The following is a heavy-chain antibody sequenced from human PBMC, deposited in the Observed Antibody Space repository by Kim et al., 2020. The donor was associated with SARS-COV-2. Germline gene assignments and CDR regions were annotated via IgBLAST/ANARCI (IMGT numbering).Heavy chain of an antibody. J-gene: IGHJ5*02. CDR3: ASLSVDWFDP. D-gene: IGHD3-3*01. CDR1: GFTFSSYS. CDR2: ISSSSSTI. Sequence: GGSLRLSCAASGFTFSSYSMNWVRQAPGKGLEWVSYISSSSSTIYYADSVKGRFTISRDNAKNSLYLQMNSLRAEDTAVYYCASLSVDWFDPWGQGTLVTVSS. V-gene: IGHV3-48*04.